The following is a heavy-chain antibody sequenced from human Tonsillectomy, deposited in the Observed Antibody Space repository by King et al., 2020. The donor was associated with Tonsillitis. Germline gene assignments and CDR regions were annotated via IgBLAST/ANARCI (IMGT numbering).Heavy chain of an antibody. V-gene: IGHV1-2*02. CDR3: ARVLIAAAGLYYYGMDV. D-gene: IGHD6-13*01. CDR2: INPHSGGT. CDR1: GYTFIGYD. Sequence: VQLVESGAEVKKPGASVKVSCKASGYTFIGYDIHWVRQPPGQGLEWMGWINPHSGGTKYAQQFQGRVTMTRDTSISTAYMELSRLKSDDTAVYYCARVLIAAAGLYYYGMDVWGQGTTVTVSS. J-gene: IGHJ6*02.